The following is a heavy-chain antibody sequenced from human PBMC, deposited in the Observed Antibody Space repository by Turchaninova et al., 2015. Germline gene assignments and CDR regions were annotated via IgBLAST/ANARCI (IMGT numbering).Heavy chain of an antibody. CDR1: GDGVPARRAA. CDR2: TYYRSRWYN. V-gene: IGHV6-1*02. CDR3: ARGGTYFKGFEF. Sequence: QLQPSGPGAVQLPQLTPLAVAQAGDGVPARRAAWKGVRQAPSKGLEWLGRTYYRSRWYNDYALSVKSRITINSDTSENQFSLRLNSVTPEDTAVYYCARGGTYFKGFEFWGQGALVTVSS. J-gene: IGHJ4*02. D-gene: IGHD1-26*01.